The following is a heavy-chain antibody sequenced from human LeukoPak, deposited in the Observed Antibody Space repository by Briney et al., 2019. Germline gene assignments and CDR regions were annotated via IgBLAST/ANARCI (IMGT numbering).Heavy chain of an antibody. J-gene: IGHJ4*02. CDR2: ISSSSSTI. D-gene: IGHD6-19*01. CDR3: ARGPFATSGWYFNYFDY. Sequence: PGGSLRLSCAASGFTFSSYSMNWVCQAPGKGLEWVSYISSSSSTIYYADSVKGRFTISRDNAKNSLYLQMNSLRAEDTAVYYCARGPFATSGWYFNYFDYWGQGTLVTVSS. V-gene: IGHV3-48*01. CDR1: GFTFSSYS.